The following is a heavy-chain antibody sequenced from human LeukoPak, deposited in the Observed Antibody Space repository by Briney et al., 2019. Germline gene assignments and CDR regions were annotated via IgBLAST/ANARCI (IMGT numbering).Heavy chain of an antibody. CDR2: IYYSGST. CDR3: ARDNGPGLVVPAARRVEYYYMDV. D-gene: IGHD2-2*01. CDR1: GGALSSFY. V-gene: IGHV4-59*12. Sequence: SGTPSLTRTVSGGALSSFYWSWIRQPPGQGLEWIGYIYYSGSTNYNPSLKSRVPISVDTPTNQFSRKLSSVTAADTAVYYCARDNGPGLVVPAARRVEYYYMDVWGRGTTVTVSS. J-gene: IGHJ6*03.